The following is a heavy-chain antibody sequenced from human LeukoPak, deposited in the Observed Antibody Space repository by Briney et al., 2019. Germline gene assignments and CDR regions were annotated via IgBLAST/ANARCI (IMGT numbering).Heavy chain of an antibody. CDR1: GFTFSIYW. Sequence: GGSLRLSCAASGFTFSIYWMSWVRQAPGKGLEWVANIKQDGSEKYYVDSVKGRFTISRDNAKNSLYLQMNSLRAEDTAVYYCARAPYTAMFDYYMDVWGKGTTVTVSS. V-gene: IGHV3-7*01. CDR2: IKQDGSEK. J-gene: IGHJ6*03. D-gene: IGHD5-18*01. CDR3: ARAPYTAMFDYYMDV.